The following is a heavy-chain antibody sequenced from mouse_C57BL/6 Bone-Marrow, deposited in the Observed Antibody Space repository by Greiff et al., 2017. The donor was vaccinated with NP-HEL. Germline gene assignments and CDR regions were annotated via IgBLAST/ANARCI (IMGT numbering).Heavy chain of an antibody. CDR1: GYTFTSYW. CDR3: ARGNWAYYFDY. V-gene: IGHV1-69*01. J-gene: IGHJ2*01. D-gene: IGHD4-1*01. CDR2: IDPSDSYT. Sequence: QVQLKQSGAELVMPGASVKLSCKASGYTFTSYWMHWVKQRPGQGLEWIGEIDPSDSYTNYNQKFKGKSTLTVDKSSSTAYMLLSSLTSEDSAVYYCARGNWAYYFDYWGQGTTLTVSS.